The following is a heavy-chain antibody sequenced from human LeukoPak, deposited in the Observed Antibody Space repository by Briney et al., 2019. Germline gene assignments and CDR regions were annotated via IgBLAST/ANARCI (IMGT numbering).Heavy chain of an antibody. V-gene: IGHV4-59*08. D-gene: IGHD2-2*01. CDR1: GGSVSSYY. CDR2: IHNSGRT. CDR3: ARSSAHAAMPFDY. J-gene: IGHJ4*02. Sequence: SETLSLTCSVSGGSVSSYYWSWIRQSPGKGLEWIGYIHNSGRTNYNPSLKSRLTISVDTSKKQFSLKLSSVTAADTAVYYCARSSAHAAMPFDYWGQGTLVTVSS.